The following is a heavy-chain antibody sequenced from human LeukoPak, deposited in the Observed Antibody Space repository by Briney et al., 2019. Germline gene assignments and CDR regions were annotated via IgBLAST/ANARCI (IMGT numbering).Heavy chain of an antibody. CDR2: INPNSGGT. CDR3: ARVGRWLQAFDY. D-gene: IGHD5-24*01. Sequence: ASVTVSCTASGYTFTGYYMHWVRQAPGQGLEWMGWINPNSGGTNYAQKFQGRVTMTRDTSISTAYMELSRLRSDDTAVYYCARVGRWLQAFDYWGQGTLVTVSS. J-gene: IGHJ4*02. V-gene: IGHV1-2*02. CDR1: GYTFTGYY.